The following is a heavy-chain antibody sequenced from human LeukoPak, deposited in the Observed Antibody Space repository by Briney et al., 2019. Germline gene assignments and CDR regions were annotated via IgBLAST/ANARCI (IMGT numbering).Heavy chain of an antibody. J-gene: IGHJ5*02. CDR1: GFTSSSYW. CDR2: IKQDGSEI. V-gene: IGHV3-7*01. Sequence: GSLRLSCAAPGFTSSSYWMSWVRQAPGKGLGWMANIKQDGSEIYYVDSVKGRFTISRDNAKNSLYLQMNSLRAEDTAVYYCARDRIGYSYDPWGQGTLVTVSS. CDR3: ARDRIGYSYDP. D-gene: IGHD5-18*01.